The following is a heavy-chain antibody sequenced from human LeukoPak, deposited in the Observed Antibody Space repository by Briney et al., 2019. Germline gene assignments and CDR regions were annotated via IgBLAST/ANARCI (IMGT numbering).Heavy chain of an antibody. J-gene: IGHJ4*02. CDR3: ATLRSDSSGWYYFDY. Sequence: GGSLRLSCAASGFTFRNYGMHWVRQATGKGLEWVALIWYDGSNKYYADSVKGRFTISRDNSKNMLYLQMNSLRTEDTAVYYCATLRSDSSGWYYFDYWGQGTLVTVSS. CDR2: IWYDGSNK. D-gene: IGHD6-19*01. V-gene: IGHV3-30*02. CDR1: GFTFRNYG.